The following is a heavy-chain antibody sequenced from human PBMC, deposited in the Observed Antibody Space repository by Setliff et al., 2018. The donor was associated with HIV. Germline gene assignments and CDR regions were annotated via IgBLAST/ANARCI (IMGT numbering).Heavy chain of an antibody. CDR2: ISYSGST. CDR3: ATNSDTSGYPPPPFDY. V-gene: IGHV4-39*01. Sequence: KPSETLSLTCTVSGDSISSSSYYWSRIRQPPGKGLEWIGSISYSGSTYYNPSLKSRVTISVDTSKNQFSLKLSSVTAADTAVYYCATNSDTSGYPPPPFDYWGQGTLVTVS. J-gene: IGHJ4*02. CDR1: GDSISSSSYY. D-gene: IGHD3-22*01.